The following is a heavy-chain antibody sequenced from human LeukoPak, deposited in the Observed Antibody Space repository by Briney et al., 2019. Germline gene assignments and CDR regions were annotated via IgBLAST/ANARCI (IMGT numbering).Heavy chain of an antibody. J-gene: IGHJ6*03. D-gene: IGHD3-3*01. CDR3: ARSDFWSGYYSFYYYYMDV. Sequence: GGSLRLSCAASGFTFSSYSMNWVRQAPGKGLEWVSYISSSSSTIYYADSVKGRFTISRDSAKNSLYLQMNSLRAEDTAVYYCARSDFWSGYYSFYYYYMDVWGRGTTVTVSS. V-gene: IGHV3-48*01. CDR2: ISSSSSTI. CDR1: GFTFSSYS.